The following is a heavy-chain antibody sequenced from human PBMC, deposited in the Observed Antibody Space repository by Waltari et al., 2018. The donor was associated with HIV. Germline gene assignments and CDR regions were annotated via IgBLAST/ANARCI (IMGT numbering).Heavy chain of an antibody. D-gene: IGHD3-10*01. Sequence: QVQVKESGPGLVKPSETLSLTCTVSGGSISSYYWTWIRQPAGKGLEWIGRIYTRGTTNYNPSLKSRVTMSIDTSKNQFSLKLNSVTAADTAVYYCARGDYFGSGSPFDSWGQGTLVTVSS. CDR2: IYTRGTT. CDR1: GGSISSYY. CDR3: ARGDYFGSGSPFDS. V-gene: IGHV4-4*07. J-gene: IGHJ4*02.